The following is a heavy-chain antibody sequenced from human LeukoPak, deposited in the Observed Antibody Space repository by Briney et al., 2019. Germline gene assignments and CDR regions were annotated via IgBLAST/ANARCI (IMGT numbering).Heavy chain of an antibody. Sequence: GSLRLSCAASGFTVSNNYMSWVRQPPGKGLDWVSIIYRGGSTYYADSVKDRFTISRDNSKNTVYLQMNSLRAEDTAVYYCAGSYVSRSFDYWGQGTLVTASS. CDR1: GFTVSNNY. V-gene: IGHV3-66*01. D-gene: IGHD3-16*01. CDR3: AGSYVSRSFDY. CDR2: IYRGGST. J-gene: IGHJ4*02.